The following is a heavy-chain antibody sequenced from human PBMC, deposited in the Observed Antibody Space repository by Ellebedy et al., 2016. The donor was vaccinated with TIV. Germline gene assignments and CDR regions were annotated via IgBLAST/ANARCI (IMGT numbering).Heavy chain of an antibody. Sequence: GESLKISCAASGYTFSSYAMSWVRQAPGKGLEWVSIISDSGGSTYYADSVNGRFTISRDNARNTLYLHMNSLRDEDTAVYYGASRAASWYSDNNWFDPWGQGSPVTVSS. J-gene: IGHJ5*02. CDR1: GYTFSSYA. D-gene: IGHD6-13*01. V-gene: IGHV3-23*01. CDR3: ASRAASWYSDNNWFDP. CDR2: ISDSGGST.